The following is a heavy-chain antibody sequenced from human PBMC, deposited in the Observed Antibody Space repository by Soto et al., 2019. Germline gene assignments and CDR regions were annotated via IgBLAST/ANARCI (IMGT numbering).Heavy chain of an antibody. Sequence: QVQLVQSGAEVKKPGASVKVSCKASGYTVTSYGISWVRQAPGQGLEWMGWISAYNGNTNYEQKLQGRVTMNTDTSTSTGYMELRSLRSYDTAVYYCARKGGPSHDILTGYYPLWGQGTLVTVSS. CDR3: ARKGGPSHDILTGYYPL. V-gene: IGHV1-18*01. D-gene: IGHD3-9*01. J-gene: IGHJ4*02. CDR2: ISAYNGNT. CDR1: GYTVTSYG.